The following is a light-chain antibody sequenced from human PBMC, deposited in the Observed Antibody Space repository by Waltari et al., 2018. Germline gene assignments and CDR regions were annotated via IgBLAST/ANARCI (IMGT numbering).Light chain of an antibody. CDR3: QVWVQSDHRVV. V-gene: IGLV3-21*02. Sequence: SYVLTQPPSMSVAPGQTATVTCGGDNIVAKSVHLYQQRTGQAPVLVIFDDTDRPSGIPERFSGSNSDNTATLTIKRVEAGDEADYFCQVWVQSDHRVVFGGGTRLTVL. CDR1: NIVAKS. CDR2: DDT. J-gene: IGLJ2*01.